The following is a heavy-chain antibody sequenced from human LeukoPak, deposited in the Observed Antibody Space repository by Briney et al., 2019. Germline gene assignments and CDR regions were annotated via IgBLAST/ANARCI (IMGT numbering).Heavy chain of an antibody. V-gene: IGHV3-53*01. CDR1: GFTVSNNY. CDR3: TRDNSYYDSSPPD. D-gene: IGHD3-22*01. CDR2: IYTDGRT. Sequence: GGSLRLSCAASGFTVSNNYMTWVRQAPGKGLEWVSVIYTDGRTHYADTVKGRFTVSRDSSENTLYLQMSSLRAEDTAAYYCTRDNSYYDSSPPDWGQGTLVTVSP. J-gene: IGHJ4*02.